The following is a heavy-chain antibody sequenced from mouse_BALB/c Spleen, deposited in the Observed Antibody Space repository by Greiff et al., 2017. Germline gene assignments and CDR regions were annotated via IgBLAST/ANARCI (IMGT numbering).Heavy chain of an antibody. CDR1: GYTFTSYY. J-gene: IGHJ2*01. D-gene: IGHD2-1*01. Sequence: QVQLQQSGAELVKPGASVKLSCKASGYTFTSYYMYWVRQRPGQGLEWIGEINPSNGGTNFNEKFKSKATLTVDKSSSTAYMQLSSLTSEDSAVYYCTRGGNPTLFDYWGQGTTLTVSS. V-gene: IGHV1S81*02. CDR2: INPSNGGT. CDR3: TRGGNPTLFDY.